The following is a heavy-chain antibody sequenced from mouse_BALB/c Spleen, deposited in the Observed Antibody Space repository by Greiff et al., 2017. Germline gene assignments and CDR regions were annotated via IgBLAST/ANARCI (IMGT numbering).Heavy chain of an antibody. V-gene: IGHV14-3*02. Sequence: VQLQQSGAELVKPGASVKLSCTASGFNIKDTYMHWVKQRPEQGLEWIGRIDPANGNTKYDPKFQGKATITADTSSNTAYLQLSSLTSEDTAVYYCARGSYYGNYVNYFDYWGQGTTLTVSA. CDR2: IDPANGNT. CDR3: ARGSYYGNYVNYFDY. CDR1: GFNIKDTY. J-gene: IGHJ2*01. D-gene: IGHD2-1*01.